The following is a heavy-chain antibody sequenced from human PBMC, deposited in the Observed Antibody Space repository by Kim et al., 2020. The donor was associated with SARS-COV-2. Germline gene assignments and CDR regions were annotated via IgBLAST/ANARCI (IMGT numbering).Heavy chain of an antibody. CDR3: ATAPRRLGELSYFDY. CDR1: GYTFTSYY. J-gene: IGHJ4*02. Sequence: ASVKVSCKASGYTFTSYYMHWVRQAPGQGLEWMGIINPSGGSTSYAQKFQGRVTMTRDTSTSTVYMELSSLRSEDTAVYYCATAPRRLGELSYFDYWGQGTLVTVSS. D-gene: IGHD3-16*02. V-gene: IGHV1-46*01. CDR2: INPSGGST.